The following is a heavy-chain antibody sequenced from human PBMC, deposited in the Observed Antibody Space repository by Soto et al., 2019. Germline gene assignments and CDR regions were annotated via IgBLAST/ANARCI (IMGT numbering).Heavy chain of an antibody. CDR2: ISSDGRST. J-gene: IGHJ4*02. V-gene: IGHV3-64D*06. CDR3: VKDRYIDY. Sequence: TVGSLRLSCSVSGFTFSSYAMHWVRQAPGKGLEYASSISSDGRSTYYADSVKGRFTISRDNSKNTLYLQMNGLRADDTAMYYCVKDRYIDYWGQGTLVTVSS. CDR1: GFTFSSYA.